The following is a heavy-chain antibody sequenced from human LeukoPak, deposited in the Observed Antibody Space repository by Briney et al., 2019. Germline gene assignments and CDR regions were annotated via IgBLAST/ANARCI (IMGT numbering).Heavy chain of an antibody. CDR3: ARDSTEYYYDSSGYNWFDP. CDR2: IYSSGST. J-gene: IGHJ5*02. Sequence: SETLSLTCTVSGGSISSYYWSWIRQPAGKGLEWIGRIYSSGSTNYNPSLKSRVTMSVDTSKNQFSLKLSSVTAADTAVYYCARDSTEYYYDSSGYNWFDPWGQGTLVTVSS. D-gene: IGHD3-22*01. CDR1: GGSISSYY. V-gene: IGHV4-4*07.